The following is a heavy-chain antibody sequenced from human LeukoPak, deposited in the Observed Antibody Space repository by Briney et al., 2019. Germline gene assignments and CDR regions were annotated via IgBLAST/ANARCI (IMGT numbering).Heavy chain of an antibody. D-gene: IGHD3-22*01. J-gene: IGHJ4*02. CDR1: GYTFTSYD. CDR3: ARAITMIVRAGDY. Sequence: VASVKVSCKASGYTFTSYDINWVRQATGQGLEWMGWIDSRNGHTKYGQKFQGRVIMTTDTSTTTTYMEIRSLRSDDTAMYYCARAITMIVRAGDYWGQGTLVTVSS. V-gene: IGHV1-18*01. CDR2: IDSRNGHT.